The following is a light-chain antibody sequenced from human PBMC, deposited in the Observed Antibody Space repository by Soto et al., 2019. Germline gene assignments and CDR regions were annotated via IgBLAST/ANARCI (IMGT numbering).Light chain of an antibody. V-gene: IGKV1-39*02. J-gene: IGKJ1*01. CDR2: AAS. CDR3: QKYNTWPLA. Sequence: DIQMTQSPSSLSASVGDRVTITCRASQSISSYLNWYQQKPGKAPNLLIYAASSLRSGVPSRFSGSGSGTEFTLTISSLQSEDFAVYYCQKYNTWPLAFGHGTKVEVK. CDR1: QSISSY.